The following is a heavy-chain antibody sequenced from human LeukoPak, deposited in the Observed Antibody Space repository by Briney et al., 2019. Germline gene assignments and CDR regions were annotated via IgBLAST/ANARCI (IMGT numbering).Heavy chain of an antibody. CDR3: ARDPQLSECCSGGSCYRDHFDY. Sequence: GASVKVSCKASGYTFTSYYMHWVRQAPGQGLEWMGIINPSGGSTSYAQKFQGRVTMTRDTSTSTVYMELSSLRSEDTAVYYCARDPQLSECCSGGSCYRDHFDYWGQGTLVTVSS. D-gene: IGHD2-15*01. CDR1: GYTFTSYY. CDR2: INPSGGST. J-gene: IGHJ4*02. V-gene: IGHV1-46*01.